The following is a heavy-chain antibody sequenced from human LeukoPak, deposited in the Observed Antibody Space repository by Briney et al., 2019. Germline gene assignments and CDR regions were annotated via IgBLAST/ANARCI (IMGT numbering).Heavy chain of an antibody. CDR2: IYYSGST. D-gene: IGHD3-3*01. Sequence: SETLSLTCTVSGGSISSSSYYWGWIRQPPGKGLEWIGSIYYSGSTYNNPSLKSRVTISVDTSKNQFSLKLSSVTAADTAVYYCARQGYDFWSGYSVHCWGQGTLVTVSS. CDR3: ARQGYDFWSGYSVHC. V-gene: IGHV4-39*01. J-gene: IGHJ4*02. CDR1: GGSISSSSYY.